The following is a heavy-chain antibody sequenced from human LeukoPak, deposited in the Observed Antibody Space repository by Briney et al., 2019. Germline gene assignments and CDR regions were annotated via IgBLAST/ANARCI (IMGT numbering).Heavy chain of an antibody. CDR1: GFTFSDDW. D-gene: IGHD6-6*01. CDR3: AGTSSFDY. J-gene: IGHJ4*02. Sequence: PGGSLRPSCAVSGFTFSDDWMHWVRQAPGKGLLWVSRISGDGTTTNYADSVKGRFTISRDNAKNTLYLQMDSLRAEDTAVYYCAGTSSFDYWGQGSLVTVSS. V-gene: IGHV3-74*01. CDR2: ISGDGTTT.